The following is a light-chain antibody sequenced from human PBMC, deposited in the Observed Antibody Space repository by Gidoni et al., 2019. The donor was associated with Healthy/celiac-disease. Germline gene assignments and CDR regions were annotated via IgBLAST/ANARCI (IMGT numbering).Light chain of an antibody. J-gene: IGKJ2*02. CDR3: QQYGSSLGT. Sequence: EIVLTPSPGTLSLSPGERATLSCRASQSVSSSYLAWYQQKPGQAPRLLIYGASSRATGIPDRFSGSGSGTDFTLTISTLEPEDFAVYDCQQYGSSLGTFXQXTRLEIK. V-gene: IGKV3-20*01. CDR1: QSVSSSY. CDR2: GAS.